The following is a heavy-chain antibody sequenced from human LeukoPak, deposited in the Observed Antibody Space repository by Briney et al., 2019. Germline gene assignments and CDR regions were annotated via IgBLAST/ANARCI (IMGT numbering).Heavy chain of an antibody. CDR2: IYSGGST. J-gene: IGHJ4*02. CDR1: GFTVSSNY. V-gene: IGHV3-66*01. D-gene: IGHD6-13*01. CDR3: ARSAAGYFDY. Sequence: GGSLRLSCAASGFTVSSNYMSWVRQAPGKGLEWVSVIYSGGSTYYADSVKGRFTTSRDDSKNTLYLQMNSLRAEDTAVYYCARSAAGYFDYWGQGTLVTVSS.